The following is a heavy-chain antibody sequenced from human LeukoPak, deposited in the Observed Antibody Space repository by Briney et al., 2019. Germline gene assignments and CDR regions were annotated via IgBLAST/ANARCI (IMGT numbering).Heavy chain of an antibody. CDR3: AKEEGQYYFDY. CDR1: GFTFTNHG. Sequence: GGSLRLSCAASGFTFTNHGMHWVRQAPGKGLEWVAFIRNVGNNKYHADSVKGRFTISRDNSKSTQYLQMNSLRAEDTAVYYCAKEEGQYYFDYWGQGTVVTVSS. V-gene: IGHV3-30*02. CDR2: IRNVGNNK. J-gene: IGHJ4*02.